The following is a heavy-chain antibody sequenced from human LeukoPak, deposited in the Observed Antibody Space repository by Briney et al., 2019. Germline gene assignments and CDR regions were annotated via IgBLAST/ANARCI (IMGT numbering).Heavy chain of an antibody. V-gene: IGHV3-9*01. J-gene: IGHJ4*02. CDR1: GFTFDDYA. Sequence: GGSLRLSCAASGFTFDDYAMHWVRQAPGKGLEWVSGISWNSGSIGYADSVKGRFTISRDNAKNSLYLQMNSLRAEDTAVYYCARGPSMEGFLEWLSSGEFDYWGQGTLVTVSS. CDR3: ARGPSMEGFLEWLSSGEFDY. D-gene: IGHD3-3*01. CDR2: ISWNSGSI.